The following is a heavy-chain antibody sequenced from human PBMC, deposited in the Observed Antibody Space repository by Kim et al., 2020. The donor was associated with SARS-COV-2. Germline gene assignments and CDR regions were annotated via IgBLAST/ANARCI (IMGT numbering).Heavy chain of an antibody. D-gene: IGHD2-21*02. V-gene: IGHV3-23*01. J-gene: IGHJ4*02. CDR3: AKRRLKYCGGDCYPY. Sequence: GGSLRLSCAASGFTFSSYAMSWVRQAPGKGLEWVSAISGSGGSTYYADSVKGRFTISRDNSKNTLYLQVNSLRAEDTAVYYCAKRRLKYCGGDCYPYWGQGTLVTVSS. CDR1: GFTFSSYA. CDR2: ISGSGGST.